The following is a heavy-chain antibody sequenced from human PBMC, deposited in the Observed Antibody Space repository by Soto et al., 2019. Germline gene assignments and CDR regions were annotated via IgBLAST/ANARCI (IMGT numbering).Heavy chain of an antibody. V-gene: IGHV4-34*02. J-gene: IGHJ4*02. CDR1: GGSFSGYF. D-gene: IGHD1-1*01. CDR2: INPSGSI. Sequence: QVQLQQWGAGLLKPSETLSLTCAVYGGSFSGYFCYWIRQPPGKGLEWIGEINPSGSINYNPSLKSRVTISVYTSENQVSLSLSSVTAADTAVYYCASIVGATTEMRGSPRASWGQGTLVTVSS. CDR3: ASIVGATTEMRGSPRAS.